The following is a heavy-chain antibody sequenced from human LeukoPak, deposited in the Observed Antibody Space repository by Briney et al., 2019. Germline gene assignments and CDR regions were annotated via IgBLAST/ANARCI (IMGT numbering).Heavy chain of an antibody. V-gene: IGHV3-30*18. CDR3: AKSNSMIRGVAPDY. Sequence: GGSLRLSCAASGFTFSNYDMHWVRQAPGKGLEWVALISYGGNNKYYADSVKGRFTISRDNSKNTLFPQMNSLRAEDTAVYYCAKSNSMIRGVAPDYWGQGTLVTVSS. D-gene: IGHD3-10*01. J-gene: IGHJ4*02. CDR2: ISYGGNNK. CDR1: GFTFSNYD.